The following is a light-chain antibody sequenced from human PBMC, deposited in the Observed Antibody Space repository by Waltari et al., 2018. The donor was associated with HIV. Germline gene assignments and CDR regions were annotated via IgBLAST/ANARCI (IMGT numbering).Light chain of an antibody. J-gene: IGKJ5*01. CDR3: QQNSYWLPIT. V-gene: IGKV3-15*01. CDR1: QSVGSK. Sequence: EIVMTQSPATLSVSPGERAPLSCRASQSVGSKLAWYQQKPGQAPRLLIYGASTRATGIPARFSGSGSGIEFTLTISSLQSEDFAVYYCQQNSYWLPITFGQGTRLEI. CDR2: GAS.